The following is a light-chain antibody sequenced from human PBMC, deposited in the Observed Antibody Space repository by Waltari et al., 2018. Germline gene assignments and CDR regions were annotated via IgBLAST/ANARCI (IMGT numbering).Light chain of an antibody. V-gene: IGKV3-15*01. Sequence: EILMTQSPVALSVSAGERASLPCRASQNVSDNLAWYQQRPGQAPALLIYGITIRAPGVPDRFSGGVSATQFTLTINNLQSSDSAVYYCQQYMNWPPEYTFGQGTKVEIK. CDR3: QQYMNWPPEYT. CDR1: QNVSDN. CDR2: GIT. J-gene: IGKJ2*01.